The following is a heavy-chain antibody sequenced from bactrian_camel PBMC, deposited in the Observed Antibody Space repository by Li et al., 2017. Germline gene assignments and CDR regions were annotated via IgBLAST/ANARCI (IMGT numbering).Heavy chain of an antibody. J-gene: IGHJ4*01. CDR1: GNTLRTDC. CDR3: AADQIRWYGFHEAPLSSFAR. CDR2: IYTSDGTA. D-gene: IGHD1*01. V-gene: IGHV3S54*01. Sequence: VQLVESGGGSVQPGQSLRLSCKASGNTLRTDCMGWFRQAPGKEREGVAYIYTSDGTARYADSVKGRFTISQGADKNTVHLQMDNLQSEDTAVYYCAADQIRWYGFHEAPLSSFARWGRGTQVTVS.